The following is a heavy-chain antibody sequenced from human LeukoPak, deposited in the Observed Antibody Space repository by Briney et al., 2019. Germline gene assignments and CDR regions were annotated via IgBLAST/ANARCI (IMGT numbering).Heavy chain of an antibody. D-gene: IGHD3-3*01. CDR1: GGSISSSGYY. J-gene: IGHJ5*02. CDR3: ARDRHIAVFGVVPHRWFDP. CDR2: IYYNGST. V-gene: IGHV4-31*03. Sequence: SQTLSLICTVSGGSISSSGYYWSWIRQHPGKGLEWIGNIYYNGSTNYNPSLKSRLSISLDTAKNQISLKLSSVTAADTAVYYCARDRHIAVFGVVPHRWFDPWGQGALVTVSS.